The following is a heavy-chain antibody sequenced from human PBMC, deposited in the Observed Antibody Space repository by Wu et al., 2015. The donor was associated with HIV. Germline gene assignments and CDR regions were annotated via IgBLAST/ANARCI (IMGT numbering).Heavy chain of an antibody. CDR1: RDTFKRFA. CDR2: ITPVLGST. Sequence: QVQLVQSGAEIKKPGSSVKVSCKASRDTFKRFAITWVRQAPGQGLECMGKITPVLGSTVYTQKFQDRVTITADESTSTSYMELSSLTSEDTAVYYCARERTGPDDDAGPLYYYYGLDVWGQGTTVTVSS. J-gene: IGHJ6*02. CDR3: ARERTGPDDDAGPLYYYYGLDV. V-gene: IGHV1-69*11. D-gene: IGHD1-1*01.